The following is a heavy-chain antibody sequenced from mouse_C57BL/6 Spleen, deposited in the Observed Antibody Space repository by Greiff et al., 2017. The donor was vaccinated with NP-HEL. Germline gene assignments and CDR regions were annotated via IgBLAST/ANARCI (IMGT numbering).Heavy chain of an antibody. CDR2: FYPASGSI. V-gene: IGHV1-62-2*01. Sequence: QVQLQQSGAELVKPGASVKLSCKASGYTFTEYTIHWVKQRSGQGLEWIGWFYPASGSITYNEKFKDKATLTADKSSSTVYMELSRLTSEYSAVYFCARHEGVLLPYYYAMDYWGQGTSFTVSS. D-gene: IGHD2-3*01. CDR3: ARHEGVLLPYYYAMDY. CDR1: GYTFTEYT. J-gene: IGHJ4*01.